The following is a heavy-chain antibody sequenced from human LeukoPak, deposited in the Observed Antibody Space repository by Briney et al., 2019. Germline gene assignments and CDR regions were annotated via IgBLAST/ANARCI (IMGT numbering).Heavy chain of an antibody. D-gene: IGHD6-13*01. Sequence: SETLSLTCTVSGGSISSSSYYWGWIRQPPGKGLEWIGSIYYSGSTYYNPSLKSRVTISVDTSKNQFSLKLSSVTAADTAVYYCARHRLGGIAAAGTKQWFDYWGQGTLVTVSS. CDR3: ARHRLGGIAAAGTKQWFDY. CDR1: GGSISSSSYY. J-gene: IGHJ4*02. CDR2: IYYSGST. V-gene: IGHV4-39*01.